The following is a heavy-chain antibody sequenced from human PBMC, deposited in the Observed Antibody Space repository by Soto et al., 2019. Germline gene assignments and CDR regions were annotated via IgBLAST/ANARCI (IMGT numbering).Heavy chain of an antibody. Sequence: PGGPLSLSCAAAGVPCSSYALTWVRKAPGKGLKWVSSISGTGGSTFYAGSAKGRFTISRDNSKNTLFLQMTSRRAEDTAVYYCGKGNSKWGTGDAFDIWGQGTMVPGSS. CDR2: ISGTGGST. V-gene: IGHV3-23*01. D-gene: IGHD7-27*01. J-gene: IGHJ3*02. CDR3: GKGNSKWGTGDAFDI. CDR1: GVPCSSYA.